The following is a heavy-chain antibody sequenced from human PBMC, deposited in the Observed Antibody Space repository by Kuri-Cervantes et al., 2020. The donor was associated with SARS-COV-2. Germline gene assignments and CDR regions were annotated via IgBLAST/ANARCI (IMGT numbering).Heavy chain of an antibody. CDR3: TRVKLLWFGEFS. D-gene: IGHD3-10*01. V-gene: IGHV3-49*04. CDR2: IRSKAYGGTT. CDR1: EFTFGDYA. J-gene: IGHJ4*02. Sequence: GGSLRLSCTASEFTFGDYAMSWVRQAPGKGLEWVGFIRSKAYGGTTEYAASVKGRFTISRDDSKSIAYLQMNSLKTEDTAVYYCTRVKLLWFGEFSWGQGTPVTVSS.